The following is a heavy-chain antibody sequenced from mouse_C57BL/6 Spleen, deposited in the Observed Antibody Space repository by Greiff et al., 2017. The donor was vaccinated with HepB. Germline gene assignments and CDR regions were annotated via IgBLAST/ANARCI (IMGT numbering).Heavy chain of an antibody. V-gene: IGHV1-80*01. D-gene: IGHD2-1*01. CDR2: IYPGDGDT. Sequence: VQLQQSGAELVKPGASVKISCKASGYAFSSYWMNWVKQRPGKGLEWIGQIYPGDGDTNYNGKFKGKATLTADKSSSTAYMQLSSLTSEDSAVYFCAQAPYGTHAMDYWGQGTSVTVSS. CDR3: AQAPYGTHAMDY. CDR1: GYAFSSYW. J-gene: IGHJ4*01.